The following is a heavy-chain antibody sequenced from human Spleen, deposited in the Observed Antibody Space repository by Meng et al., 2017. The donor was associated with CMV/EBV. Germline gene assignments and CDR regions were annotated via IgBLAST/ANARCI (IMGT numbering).Heavy chain of an antibody. V-gene: IGHV3-30-3*01. J-gene: IGHJ4*02. CDR1: GITFSSYS. D-gene: IGHD5-24*01. CDR2: ISNAGNTK. CDR3: TRSTDTIMGPPFDF. Sequence: GESLKISCAVSGITFSSYSMHWVRQAPGRGLEWVAVISNAGNTKYYADSVKGRFTISRDNSKNTLYLQMNSLKTEDTAVYYCTRSTDTIMGPPFDFWGQGTLVTVSS.